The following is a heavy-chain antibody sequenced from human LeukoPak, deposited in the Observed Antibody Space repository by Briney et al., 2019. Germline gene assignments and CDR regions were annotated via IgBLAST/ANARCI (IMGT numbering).Heavy chain of an antibody. Sequence: PGGSLRVSPAASGFTSSDYWMSWVRQAPGEGLEWVANIKQSGSEKNYVDSVKDRFTISRDNAENSLYLQVNSLGAEDTAVYYCARGGSWFDVWGQGTLVTVSS. D-gene: IGHD5-12*01. V-gene: IGHV3-7*01. J-gene: IGHJ5*02. CDR3: ARGGSWFDV. CDR2: IKQSGSEK. CDR1: GFTSSDYW.